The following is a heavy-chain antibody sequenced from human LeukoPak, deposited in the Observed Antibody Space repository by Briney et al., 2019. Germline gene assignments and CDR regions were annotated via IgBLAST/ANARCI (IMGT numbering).Heavy chain of an antibody. CDR3: ARDGRGVPAAKGIDY. CDR2: ISYDGSNK. Sequence: GGSLRLSCAASGFTFSSYAMHWVRQVPGKGLEWVAVISYDGSNKYYADSVKGRFTISRDNSKNTLYLQMNSLRAEDTAVYYCARDGRGVPAAKGIDYWGQGTLVTVSS. D-gene: IGHD2-2*01. J-gene: IGHJ4*02. V-gene: IGHV3-30*04. CDR1: GFTFSSYA.